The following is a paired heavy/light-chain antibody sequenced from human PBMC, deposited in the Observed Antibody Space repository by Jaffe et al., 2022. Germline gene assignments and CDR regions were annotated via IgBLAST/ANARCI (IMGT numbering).Heavy chain of an antibody. CDR1: GFTFSSYS. Sequence: EVQLVESGGGLVQPGGSLRLSCAASGFTFSSYSMNWVRQAPGKGLEWVSYISSSSSTIYYADSVKGRFTISRDNAKNSLYLQMNSLRAEDTAVYYCARGKDVWFRELQPNDAFDIWGQGTMVTVSS. D-gene: IGHD3-10*01. V-gene: IGHV3-48*01. J-gene: IGHJ3*02. CDR2: ISSSSSTI. CDR3: ARGKDVWFRELQPNDAFDI.
Light chain of an antibody. CDR3: SSYAGSNNLA. J-gene: IGLJ2*01. CDR1: SSDVGGYNY. Sequence: QSALTQPPSASGSPGQSVTISCTGTSSDVGGYNYVSWYQQHPGKAPKLMIYEVSKRPSGVPDRFSGSKSGNTASLTVSGLQAEDEADYYCSSYAGSNNLAFGGGTKLTVL. V-gene: IGLV2-8*01. CDR2: EVS.